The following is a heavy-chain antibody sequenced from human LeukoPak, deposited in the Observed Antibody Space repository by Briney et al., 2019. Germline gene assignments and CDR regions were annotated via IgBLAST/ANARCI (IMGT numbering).Heavy chain of an antibody. Sequence: GGSLRLSCAASGFTFSIYEMNWVRQATGEGLEWLSYIGTSDDTVYYADSVKGRFTISRDNSKNSVFLQMKSLRGEDTARYYCARGLRFDYWGQGALVTVSS. CDR2: IGTSDDTV. CDR1: GFTFSIYE. V-gene: IGHV3-48*03. J-gene: IGHJ4*02. CDR3: ARGLRFDY.